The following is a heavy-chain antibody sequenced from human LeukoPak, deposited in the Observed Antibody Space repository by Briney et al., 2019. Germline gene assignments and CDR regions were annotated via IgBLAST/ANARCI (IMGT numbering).Heavy chain of an antibody. V-gene: IGHV4-39*07. Sequence: SETLSLTCTVSGGSISSSSYYWGWIRQPPGKGLEWIGSIYYSGSTYYNPSLKSRVTISVDTSKNQFSLKLSSVTAADTAVYYCARGRGFPPERRYYYYYYMDVWGKGTTVTVSS. CDR1: GGSISSSSYY. D-gene: IGHD1-1*01. CDR3: ARGRGFPPERRYYYYYYMDV. J-gene: IGHJ6*03. CDR2: IYYSGST.